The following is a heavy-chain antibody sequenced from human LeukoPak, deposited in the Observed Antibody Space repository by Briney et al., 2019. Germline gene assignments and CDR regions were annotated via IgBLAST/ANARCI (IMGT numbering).Heavy chain of an antibody. CDR3: ARGGTWIQLCDY. J-gene: IGHJ4*02. D-gene: IGHD5-18*01. Sequence: GGSLRLSCAASGFTFSSYGMHWVRQAPGKGLEWVAVIWFDGSDKYYADSVKGRFTISRDHSKNTLSLQMNSLRAEDTAVYYCARGGTWIQLCDYWGQGTLVTVSS. V-gene: IGHV3-33*08. CDR1: GFTFSSYG. CDR2: IWFDGSDK.